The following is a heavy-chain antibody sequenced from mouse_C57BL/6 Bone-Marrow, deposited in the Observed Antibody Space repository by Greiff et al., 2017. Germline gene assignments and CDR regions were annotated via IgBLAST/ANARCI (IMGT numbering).Heavy chain of an antibody. V-gene: IGHV5-6*01. J-gene: IGHJ1*03. CDR1: GFTFSSYG. CDR3: ARLHWYFDV. Sequence: EVMLVESGGDLVKPGGSLKLSCAASGFTFSSYGMSWVRQTPDKRLEWVATISSGGSYTYYPDSVKGRFTISRDHAKNTLYLQMSSLMSEDTAIYYCARLHWYFDVWGTGTTVTVPS. CDR2: ISSGGSYT.